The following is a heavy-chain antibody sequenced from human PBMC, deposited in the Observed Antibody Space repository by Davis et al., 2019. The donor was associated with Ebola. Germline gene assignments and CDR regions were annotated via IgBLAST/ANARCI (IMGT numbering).Heavy chain of an antibody. CDR1: GGSFSGYY. V-gene: IGHV4-34*01. D-gene: IGHD4-17*01. Sequence: MPSETLSLTCAVYGGSFSGYYWSWIRQPPGKGLEWIGEINHSGSTTYNPSLKSRVTISVDTSRNQFSLKLSSVTAADTAVYYCARFYGDYTNWFDPWGQGTLVTVSS. J-gene: IGHJ5*02. CDR3: ARFYGDYTNWFDP. CDR2: INHSGST.